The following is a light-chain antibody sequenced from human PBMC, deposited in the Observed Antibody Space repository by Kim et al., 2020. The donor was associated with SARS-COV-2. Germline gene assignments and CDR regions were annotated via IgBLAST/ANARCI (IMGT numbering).Light chain of an antibody. CDR3: QQYFDFTYT. Sequence: YVSPGDKVTITCQLTQNIARYLAWFQQRPGKAPQLLIYAAYTLHTGAPSRFSGSWSGTDFTLTINPLQSEDSATYFCQQYFDFTYTFGQGTMLEI. J-gene: IGKJ2*01. CDR2: AAY. CDR1: QNIARY. V-gene: IGKV1D-8*02.